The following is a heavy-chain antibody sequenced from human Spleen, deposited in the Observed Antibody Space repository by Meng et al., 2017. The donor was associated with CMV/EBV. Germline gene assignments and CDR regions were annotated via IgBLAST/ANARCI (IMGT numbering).Heavy chain of an antibody. J-gene: IGHJ4*02. CDR2: IRGSGSST. V-gene: IGHV3-23*01. Sequence: GESLKISCAASGFTFSSYTMSWVRQAPGKGLEWVSAIRGSGSSTYYAEAVEGRFTISRDNSNNTLYLQMSSLRAEESAVYYCAKDCAWEEAGGWGQGTLVTVSS. CDR3: AKDCAWEEAGG. CDR1: GFTFSSYT. D-gene: IGHD1-26*01.